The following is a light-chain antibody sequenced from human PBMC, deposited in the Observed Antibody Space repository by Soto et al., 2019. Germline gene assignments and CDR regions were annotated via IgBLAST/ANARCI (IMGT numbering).Light chain of an antibody. J-gene: IGKJ4*01. V-gene: IGKV1-27*01. CDR3: QKYTNVPA. Sequence: DIQMTQSPSSLSASVGDRVTITCRASQGISNYLAWYQQIPGKVPKLLISAASTLQSGVPSRFSGSVSGTEFTLTISSLQPEDVATYYCQKYTNVPAFGGGTKVEIK. CDR1: QGISNY. CDR2: AAS.